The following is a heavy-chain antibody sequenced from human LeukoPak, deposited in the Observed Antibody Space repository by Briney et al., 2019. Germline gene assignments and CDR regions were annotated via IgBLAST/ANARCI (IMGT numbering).Heavy chain of an antibody. CDR3: ARRAAAFDS. V-gene: IGHV4-59*12. CDR1: GGSISSDY. CDR2: IYHSGNT. J-gene: IGHJ4*02. Sequence: PSETLSLTCTVSGGSISSDYWSWIRQPPGKGLEWIGYIYHSGNTNYNPSLKSRITMSVDTSKNQFSLRLNSVTAADTAIYYCARRAAAFDSWGQGTLVTVSS. D-gene: IGHD6-13*01.